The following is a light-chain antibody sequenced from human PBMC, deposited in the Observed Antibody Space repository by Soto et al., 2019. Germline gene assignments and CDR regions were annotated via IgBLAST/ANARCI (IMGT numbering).Light chain of an antibody. J-gene: IGKJ1*01. CDR1: QSVKSN. CDR2: GAS. Sequence: IMMTQSPATLSVSPGERATLSCRASQSVKSNLAWYQQKPGQAPRLLIYGASTRATGITARFSGSGSGTEFTLTISNLQSEDFAVYYCQHYNHWLWTFGQGTKVEIK. V-gene: IGKV3-15*01. CDR3: QHYNHWLWT.